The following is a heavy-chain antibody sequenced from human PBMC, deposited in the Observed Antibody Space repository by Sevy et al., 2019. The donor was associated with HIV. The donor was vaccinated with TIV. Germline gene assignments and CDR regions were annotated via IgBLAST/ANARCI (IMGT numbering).Heavy chain of an antibody. D-gene: IGHD2-21*02. CDR1: GFTFSSYA. CDR2: MTGSGSIT. Sequence: GGSLRLSCAASGFTFSSYAMTWVRQAPGKGLDWVSSMTGSGSITYYGDSVKGRFTISRDNSKNTLYLQMNNLRVDDTALYYCAKDGLHSGDFEYFQDWGQGTLVTVSS. J-gene: IGHJ1*01. V-gene: IGHV3-23*01. CDR3: AKDGLHSGDFEYFQD.